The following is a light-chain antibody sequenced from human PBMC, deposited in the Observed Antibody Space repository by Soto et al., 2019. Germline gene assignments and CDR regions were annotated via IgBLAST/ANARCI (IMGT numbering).Light chain of an antibody. CDR1: QSVSSSY. CDR3: QHYGSSPTEIN. J-gene: IGKJ5*01. Sequence: EIVLTQSPGTLSLSPGERATLSCRASQSVSSSYLAWYQQKPGQAPRLLIYDASRRATGIPDRFSGTGSGTEFTLTIRRLDLEDLAVYYCQHYGSSPTEINFGHVTRREIK. CDR2: DAS. V-gene: IGKV3-20*01.